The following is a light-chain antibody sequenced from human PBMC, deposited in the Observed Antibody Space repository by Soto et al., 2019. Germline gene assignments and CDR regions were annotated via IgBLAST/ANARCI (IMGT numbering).Light chain of an antibody. CDR1: QSISSC. Sequence: IYVTQSPTTLPSSVGERVTLTFRSRQSISSCLAWYQQKPGKAPKLLIYKASTLDSGVPANFSGSGSETDFTLTISSLQPEDFAIYYCQQYISYPWTFGQGTKVDI. V-gene: IGKV1-5*03. J-gene: IGKJ1*01. CDR2: KAS. CDR3: QQYISYPWT.